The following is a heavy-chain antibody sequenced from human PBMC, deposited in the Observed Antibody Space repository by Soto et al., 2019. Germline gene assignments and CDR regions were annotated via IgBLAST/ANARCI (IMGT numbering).Heavy chain of an antibody. CDR1: GFTFSSYW. V-gene: IGHV3-7*01. CDR2: IKQDGSEK. D-gene: IGHD5-18*01. Sequence: PGGSLRLSCAASGFTFSSYWMSWVRQAPGKGLEWVANIKQDGSEKYYVDSVKGRFTISRDNAKNSLYLQMNSLRAEDTAVYYCARYSYGYVGGFDYWGQGTLVTVSS. J-gene: IGHJ4*02. CDR3: ARYSYGYVGGFDY.